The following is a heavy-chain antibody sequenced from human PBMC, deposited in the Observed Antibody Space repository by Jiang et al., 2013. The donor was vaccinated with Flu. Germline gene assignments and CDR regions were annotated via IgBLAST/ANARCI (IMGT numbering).Heavy chain of an antibody. J-gene: IGHJ4*02. V-gene: IGHV3-23*01. D-gene: IGHD3-22*01. CDR3: AKLTDYFDSSGNFHY. Sequence: EWVVRESVVVVVDGRYYADSVKGRFTISRDNSKNTLYLQMNILRAEDTAVYFCAKLTDYFDSSGNFHYWGQGTLVTVSS. CDR2: SVVVVVDGR.